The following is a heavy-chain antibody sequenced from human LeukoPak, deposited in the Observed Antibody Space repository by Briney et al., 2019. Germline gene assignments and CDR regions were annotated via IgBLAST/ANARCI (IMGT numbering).Heavy chain of an antibody. Sequence: GGSLRLSCRTSGFTIRSYAMNWVRQAPGKGLEWVSGLSGIGDRTYYADSVKGRFTISRDNAKNTVYLQMNSLRAGDTAIYFCAKDKNYDFWDGYYEGSYGLDVWGQGTTVIVSS. CDR3: AKDKNYDFWDGYYEGSYGLDV. CDR1: GFTIRSYA. V-gene: IGHV3-23*01. J-gene: IGHJ6*02. CDR2: LSGIGDRT. D-gene: IGHD3/OR15-3a*01.